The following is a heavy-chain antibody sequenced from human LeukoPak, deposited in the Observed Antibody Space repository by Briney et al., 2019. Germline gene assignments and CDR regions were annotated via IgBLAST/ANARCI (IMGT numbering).Heavy chain of an antibody. CDR3: ARVRSVYSSGWYYFDY. CDR2: IKQDGSEK. CDR1: GFTFSSYW. V-gene: IGHV3-7*01. Sequence: GGSLRLSCVASGFTFSSYWMNWVRQAPGKGLEWVANIKQDGSEKYYMESVEGRFTVSRDNAKNSLFLQMNSLRAEDTAMYYCARVRSVYSSGWYYFDYWGQGTLVTVSS. D-gene: IGHD6-19*01. J-gene: IGHJ4*02.